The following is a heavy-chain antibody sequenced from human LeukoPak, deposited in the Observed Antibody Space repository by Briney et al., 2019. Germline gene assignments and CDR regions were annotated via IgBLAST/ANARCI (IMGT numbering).Heavy chain of an antibody. J-gene: IGHJ4*02. V-gene: IGHV3-23*01. Sequence: PGGSLRLSCAASGFTIMNSAMNWVRQAPGKGLEWVSAINGTAINTDYADSVKGRFTTSRDNAKNSLYLQMNSLRAEDTAVYYCARDPEKGSYWGQGTLVTVSS. CDR3: ARDPEKGSY. CDR1: GFTIMNSA. CDR2: INGTAINT.